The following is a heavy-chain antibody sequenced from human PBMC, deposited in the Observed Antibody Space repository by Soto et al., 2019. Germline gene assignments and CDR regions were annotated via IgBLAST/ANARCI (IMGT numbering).Heavy chain of an antibody. D-gene: IGHD2-2*01. CDR3: ASSTCSSTSCYFPYYYYGMDV. CDR2: IIPIVGTA. V-gene: IGHV1-69*01. CDR1: GGTFSSYA. Sequence: QVQLVQSGAEVKKPGSSVKVSCKASGGTFSSYAISWVRQAPGQGLEWMGGIIPIVGTANYAQKFQGRVTITADESTSTAYMELSSLGSEDPAVYYCASSTCSSTSCYFPYYYYGMDVWGQGTTVTVSS. J-gene: IGHJ6*02.